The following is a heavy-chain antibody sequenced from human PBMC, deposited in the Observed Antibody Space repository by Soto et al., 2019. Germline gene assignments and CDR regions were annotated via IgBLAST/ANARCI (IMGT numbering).Heavy chain of an antibody. CDR3: ARGGYFDSSNYLAY. CDR2: INPGNGNT. J-gene: IGHJ4*02. V-gene: IGHV1-3*01. Sequence: ASVKVSCKSSGYTFTSYGINWVRQAPGRGLEWMGWINPGNGNTKYSQQFQGRVIIDRDTSASTAYMELSSLRSEDTAVYYCARGGYFDSSNYLAYWGLGTLVTVS. D-gene: IGHD3-22*01. CDR1: GYTFTSYG.